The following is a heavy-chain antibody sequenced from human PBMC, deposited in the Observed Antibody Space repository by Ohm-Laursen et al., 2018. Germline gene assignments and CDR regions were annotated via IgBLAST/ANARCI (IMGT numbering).Heavy chain of an antibody. CDR1: GWSFSGYY. CDR3: ARGSGWHHYYYYGMDV. J-gene: IGHJ6*02. V-gene: IGHV4-59*01. D-gene: IGHD6-19*01. Sequence: TLSLTCAVYGWSFSGYYWSWIRQPPGKGLEWIGYIYYSGSTNYNPSLKSRLTISVDTSKSQFSLKLSSVTAADTAVYYCARGSGWHHYYYYGMDVWGQGTTVTVS. CDR2: IYYSGST.